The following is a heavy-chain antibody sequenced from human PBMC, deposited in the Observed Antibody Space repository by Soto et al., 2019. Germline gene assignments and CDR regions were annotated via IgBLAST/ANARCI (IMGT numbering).Heavy chain of an antibody. J-gene: IGHJ6*02. V-gene: IGHV3-15*01. Sequence: PGGSLRLSCAASGFTFSNAWMSWVRQAPGKGLEWVGRIKSKTDGGTTDYAAPVKGRFTISRDDSKNTLYLQMNSLKTEDTAVYYCTTAVTVVLYYYYGMDVWGQGTTVTVSS. D-gene: IGHD4-17*01. CDR1: GFTFSNAW. CDR2: IKSKTDGGTT. CDR3: TTAVTVVLYYYYGMDV.